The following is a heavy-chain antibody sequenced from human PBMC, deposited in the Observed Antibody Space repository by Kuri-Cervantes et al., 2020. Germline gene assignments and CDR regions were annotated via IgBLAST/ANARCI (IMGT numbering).Heavy chain of an antibody. CDR1: GYSITRGYY. V-gene: IGHV4-38-2*01. D-gene: IGHD2-15*01. Sequence: GSLRLSCAVSGYSITRGYYWGWIRQPPEKGLEWIGSVFHSGNTYYNPSLRSRFTTSIDTSKNQFSLQLTSVTAADTAVYYCVRHYSEGDAFDIRGQGTMVTVSS. J-gene: IGHJ3*02. CDR3: VRHYSEGDAFDI. CDR2: VFHSGNT.